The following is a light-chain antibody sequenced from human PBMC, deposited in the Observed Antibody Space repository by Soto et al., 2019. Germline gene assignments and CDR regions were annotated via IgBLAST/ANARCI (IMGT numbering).Light chain of an antibody. V-gene: IGKV3-20*01. CDR3: QQYGDSPQT. CDR2: DAS. CDR1: QSVGSC. J-gene: IGKJ1*01. Sequence: EIMMTQSPGTLSLSIGERATLSCRASQSVGSCLGWYQQKPGKAPKLLFYDASNRESAIPDRFSGSGFGTEFTLTITRLQPEDFAVYYCQQYGDSPQTFGQGTKVDIK.